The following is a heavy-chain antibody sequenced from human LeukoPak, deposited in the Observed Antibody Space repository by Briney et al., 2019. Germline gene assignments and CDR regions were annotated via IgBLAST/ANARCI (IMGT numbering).Heavy chain of an antibody. J-gene: IGHJ4*02. D-gene: IGHD2-2*01. CDR3: ARGTRSVVVVPAASPDY. CDR1: GYTFTSYG. CDR2: ISAYNGNT. Sequence: ASVKVSCKASGYTFTSYGISWVRQAPGQGLEWMGWISAYNGNTNYAQKLQGRVTMTTDTSTSTAYMELRSLRSGDTAVYYCARGTRSVVVVPAASPDYWGQGTLVTVSS. V-gene: IGHV1-18*01.